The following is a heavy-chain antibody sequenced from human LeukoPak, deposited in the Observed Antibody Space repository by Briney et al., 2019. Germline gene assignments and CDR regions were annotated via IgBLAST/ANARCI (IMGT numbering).Heavy chain of an antibody. V-gene: IGHV6-1*01. CDR1: GVSVSSKSAA. CDR2: TFYRSKWHN. CDR3: ARLATYDGLDI. D-gene: IGHD2-15*01. Sequence: SQTLSLTCAISGVSVSSKSAAWNWNRQSPSRGLEWLGRTFYRSKWHNDYAGSVKSRVTIKPDTSKNEFSLQLNSVTPEDTAVYYCARLATYDGLDIWGQGTMVTVSS. J-gene: IGHJ3*02.